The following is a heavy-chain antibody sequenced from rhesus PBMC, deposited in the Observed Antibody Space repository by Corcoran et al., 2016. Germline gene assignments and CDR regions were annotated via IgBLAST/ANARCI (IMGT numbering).Heavy chain of an antibody. CDR3: AREGGF. CDR1: GGSISSSY. V-gene: IGHV4-169*02. D-gene: IGHD1-44*02. Sequence: QLQLQESGPGLVKPSETLSVTCAVSGGSISSSYWSWIRQAPGKGLEWIGYIYGSGSSTNYNHSLKSRVTLSVDTSKNQLSLKLSSVTTAATAVYYCAREGGFWGQGALVTVSS. J-gene: IGHJ1*01. CDR2: IYGSGSST.